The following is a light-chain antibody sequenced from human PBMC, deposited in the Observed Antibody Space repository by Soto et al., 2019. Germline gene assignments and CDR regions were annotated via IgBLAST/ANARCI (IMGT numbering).Light chain of an antibody. CDR2: WAS. Sequence: IVMMQSPDSLAVSLGETATINCKSSQTVLPTSNQHNYVAWSQHKPGQPPKVLIYWASTRASGVPDRFTGSGSGTDFTLTITSLQAEDVAVDYCQQYSDVPLTCGGWTKVEIK. CDR1: QTVLPTSNQHNY. V-gene: IGKV4-1*01. J-gene: IGKJ4*01. CDR3: QQYSDVPLT.